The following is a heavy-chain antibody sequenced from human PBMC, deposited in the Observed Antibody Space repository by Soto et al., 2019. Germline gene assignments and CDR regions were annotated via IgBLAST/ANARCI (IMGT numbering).Heavy chain of an antibody. CDR2: LSSDGGNK. J-gene: IGHJ4*02. CDR1: GFTFSNYA. V-gene: IGHV3-30-3*01. Sequence: QVQLVESGGAVVQPGRSLRLSCAASGFTFSNYALHWVRQAPGKGLEWVAGLSSDGGNKFYADSVKGRFTISRDNSQNTLYLQMSGLRAEDTAIYYCARPHSCSSMWGQGTLVTVSS. D-gene: IGHD6-13*01. CDR3: ARPHSCSSM.